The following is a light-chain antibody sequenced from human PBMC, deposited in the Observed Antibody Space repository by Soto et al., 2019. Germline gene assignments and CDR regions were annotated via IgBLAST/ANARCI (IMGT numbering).Light chain of an antibody. V-gene: IGKV3-11*01. Sequence: VLTQSAATLALSPGERATLSFRASQSVSSYLAWYQQKPGQAPRLLIYDPSKRAPGIPARFSGIGFGTDFALPFRCVVPEVFAVCSCELRSHRPTFSEGTRVDIK. CDR2: DPS. CDR1: QSVSSY. J-gene: IGKJ1*01. CDR3: ELRSHRPT.